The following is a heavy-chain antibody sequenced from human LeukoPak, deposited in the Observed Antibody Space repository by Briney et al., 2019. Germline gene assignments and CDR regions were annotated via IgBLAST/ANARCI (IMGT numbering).Heavy chain of an antibody. J-gene: IGHJ4*02. Sequence: GGSLRLSCAASGFTFSSYAMSWVRQAPGTGLEWVSAISGSGGSTYYADSVKGRFTISRDNSKNTLYLQMNSLRAEDTAVYYCARASLLGYCSSTSCYQFDYWGQGTLVTVSS. CDR1: GFTFSSYA. V-gene: IGHV3-23*01. CDR3: ARASLLGYCSSTSCYQFDY. D-gene: IGHD2-2*01. CDR2: ISGSGGST.